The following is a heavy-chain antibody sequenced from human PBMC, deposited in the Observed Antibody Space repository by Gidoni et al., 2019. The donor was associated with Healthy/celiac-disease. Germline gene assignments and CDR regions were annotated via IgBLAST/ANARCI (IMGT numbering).Heavy chain of an antibody. V-gene: IGHV4-38-2*02. Sequence: QVQLQESGPGLVKPSETLSLTCAVSGYSISSGYYWGWIRQPPGKGLEWIGSIYHSGSTYYNPSLKSRVTISVDTSKNQFSLKLSSVTAADTAVYYCAREWGYDSSGYPLDYWGQGTLVTVSS. CDR3: AREWGYDSSGYPLDY. CDR1: GYSISSGYY. J-gene: IGHJ4*02. CDR2: IYHSGST. D-gene: IGHD3-22*01.